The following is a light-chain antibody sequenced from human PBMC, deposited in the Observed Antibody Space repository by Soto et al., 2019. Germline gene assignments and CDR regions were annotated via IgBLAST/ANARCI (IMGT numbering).Light chain of an antibody. CDR3: QQVDGSLWT. Sequence: EIVLTQSRGTMSLSPGERATLSCRGSQSVTSTHLARYQQKPGQAPRLLIYDASTRATGIPDRFSGSGSGTDFTLTISRLEPEDFAVYCCQQVDGSLWTFGPGTKVDIK. V-gene: IGKV3-20*01. CDR2: DAS. CDR1: QSVTSTH. J-gene: IGKJ1*01.